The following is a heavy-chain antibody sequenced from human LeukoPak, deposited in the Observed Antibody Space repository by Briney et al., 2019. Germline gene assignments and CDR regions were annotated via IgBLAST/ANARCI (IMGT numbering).Heavy chain of an antibody. V-gene: IGHV4-59*01. CDR3: ARGGAYYYYYGMDV. Sequence: SETLSLTCTVSGGPISSYYWSWIRQPPGKGLEWIGYIYYSGSTNYNPSLKSRVTISVDTSKNQFSLKLSSVTAADTAVYYCARGGAYYYYYGMDVWGQGTTVTVSS. J-gene: IGHJ6*02. CDR2: IYYSGST. CDR1: GGPISSYY.